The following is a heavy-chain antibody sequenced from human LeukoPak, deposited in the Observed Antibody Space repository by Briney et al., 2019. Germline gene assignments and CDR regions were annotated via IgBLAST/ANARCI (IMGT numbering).Heavy chain of an antibody. Sequence: GGSLRLSCAASGFTFSSYEMNWVRQAPGKGPEWVSYISSSGSTIYYADSVKGRFTISRDNAKNSLYLQMNSLRAEDTAVYYCARCSKRYYYYGMDVWGQGTTVTVSS. J-gene: IGHJ6*02. D-gene: IGHD4/OR15-4a*01. V-gene: IGHV3-48*03. CDR3: ARCSKRYYYYGMDV. CDR2: ISSSGSTI. CDR1: GFTFSSYE.